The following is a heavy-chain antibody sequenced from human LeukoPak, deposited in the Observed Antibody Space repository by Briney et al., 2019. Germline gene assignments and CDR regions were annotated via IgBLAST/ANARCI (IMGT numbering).Heavy chain of an antibody. V-gene: IGHV1-46*01. CDR1: GYTFTSYY. CDR3: ASQISTPDAFDI. D-gene: IGHD2-15*01. Sequence: ASVKVSCKASGYTFTSYYMHWVRQAPGRGLEWMGIINPSGGSTSYAQKFQGRVTLTRDTSTSTVYMALSSLRSEDTAVYYCASQISTPDAFDIWGQGTMVTVSS. J-gene: IGHJ3*02. CDR2: INPSGGST.